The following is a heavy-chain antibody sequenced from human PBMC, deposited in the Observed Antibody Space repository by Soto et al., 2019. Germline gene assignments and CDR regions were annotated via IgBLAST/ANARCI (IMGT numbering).Heavy chain of an antibody. CDR1: GGTFSSYA. Sequence: QVQLVQSGAEVKKPGSSVKVSCKASGGTFSSYAISWVRQAPGQGLEWMGGIIPIFGTANYAQKFQGRVTMHADESTSTACMERSSLRSEDTAVYYCARARKIVVVPAAILSGYYYYGMDVWSQGTTVTVSS. CDR3: ARARKIVVVPAAILSGYYYYGMDV. J-gene: IGHJ6*02. CDR2: IIPIFGTA. D-gene: IGHD2-2*02. V-gene: IGHV1-69*01.